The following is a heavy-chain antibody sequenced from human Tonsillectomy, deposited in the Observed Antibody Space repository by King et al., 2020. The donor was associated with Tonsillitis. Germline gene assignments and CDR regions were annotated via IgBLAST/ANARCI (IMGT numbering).Heavy chain of an antibody. J-gene: IGHJ4*02. D-gene: IGHD6-13*01. CDR2: ISWDGGST. Sequence: VQLVESGGVVVQPGGSLRLSCTASGFTFDDYTMHWVRQAPGKGLEWVSLISWDGGSTYYADSVKGRFTISRDNSKNSLYLQMNSLRTEDTALYYCAKARPRIAAAGSLDYWGQGTLVTVSS. CDR3: AKARPRIAAAGSLDY. CDR1: GFTFDDYT. V-gene: IGHV3-43*01.